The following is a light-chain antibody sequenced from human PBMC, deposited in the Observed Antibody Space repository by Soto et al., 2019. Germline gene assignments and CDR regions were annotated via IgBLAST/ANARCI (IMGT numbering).Light chain of an antibody. J-gene: IGLJ2*01. V-gene: IGLV1-44*01. CDR3: ATWDDSLNGLI. CDR2: SNN. Sequence: QSVLTQPPSASGTPGQRVTISCSGGSSNIKTNGVSWYQQVPGAAPKLLIYSNNQRPSGSPGRFTGSKSGTSASLAIAGLQSDDEATYHCATWDDSLNGLIFGGGTKLTV. CDR1: SSNIKTNG.